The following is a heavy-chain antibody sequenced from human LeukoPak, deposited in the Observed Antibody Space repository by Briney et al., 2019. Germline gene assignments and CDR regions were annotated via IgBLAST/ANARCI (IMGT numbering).Heavy chain of an antibody. D-gene: IGHD3-3*01. Sequence: GGTLSLSCAASGFTFSSYAMSWLRQAPGKGLEWLSDISGSGGSTYYADSVKGRFTISRDNSKNTLYLQMNSLRAEDTAVYYCAKVLIVRFLEWLTYFDYWGQGTLVTVSS. CDR2: ISGSGGST. CDR1: GFTFSSYA. J-gene: IGHJ4*02. V-gene: IGHV3-23*01. CDR3: AKVLIVRFLEWLTYFDY.